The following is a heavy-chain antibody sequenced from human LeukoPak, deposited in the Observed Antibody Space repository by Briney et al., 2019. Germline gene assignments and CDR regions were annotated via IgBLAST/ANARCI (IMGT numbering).Heavy chain of an antibody. V-gene: IGHV3-33*01. CDR3: ARDGAQYSSSWWWFDP. J-gene: IGHJ5*02. D-gene: IGHD6-13*01. CDR2: IWYDGSNK. CDR1: GFTFSSYG. Sequence: GRSLRLSCAASGFTFSSYGMHWVRQAPGKGLEWVAVIWYDGSNKYYADSVKGRFTISRDNSKNTLYLQMNSLRAEDTAVYYCARDGAQYSSSWWWFDPWGQGTLVTVSS.